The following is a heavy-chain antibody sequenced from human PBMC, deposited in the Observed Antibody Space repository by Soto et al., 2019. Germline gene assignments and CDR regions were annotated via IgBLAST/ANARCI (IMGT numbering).Heavy chain of an antibody. V-gene: IGHV1-46*01. CDR2: INPSGGST. CDR3: ARDPRPDSSGYYPYYYYGMDV. CDR1: GYTFTSYD. Sequence: GASVKVSCKASGYTFTSYDINWVRQATGQGLEWMGIINPSGGSTSYAQKVQGRVTMTRDTSTSTVYMELSSLRPEDTAVYYCARDPRPDSSGYYPYYYYGMDVWGQGTTVTVSS. J-gene: IGHJ6*02. D-gene: IGHD3-22*01.